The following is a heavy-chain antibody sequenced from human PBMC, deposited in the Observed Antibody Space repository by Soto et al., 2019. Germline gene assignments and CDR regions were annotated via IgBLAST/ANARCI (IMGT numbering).Heavy chain of an antibody. CDR3: ARQNINIYRHAFDI. CDR2: IYPGDSDT. Sequence: EVQLVQSGAEVKKPGESLQISCKGSGYRFTSYWIGWVRQMPGKGLEWMGIIYPGDSDTTYSPSFQGQVTISADKSISTAYLQWSSLKASDTAIYYCARQNINIYRHAFDIWGQGTMVTVSS. D-gene: IGHD5-18*01. J-gene: IGHJ3*02. V-gene: IGHV5-51*01. CDR1: GYRFTSYW.